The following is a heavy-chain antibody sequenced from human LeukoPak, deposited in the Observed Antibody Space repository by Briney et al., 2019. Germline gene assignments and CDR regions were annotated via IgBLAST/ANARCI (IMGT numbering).Heavy chain of an antibody. D-gene: IGHD1-26*01. J-gene: IGHJ4*02. Sequence: GGSLRLSCAASGFTFDDYAMHWVRQAPGKGLEWVSGISWNSGSIGYADSVKGRFTISRDNAKNSLYLQMNSLRAEDTALYYCAKMGGGPQAGGYFDYWGQGTLVTVSS. CDR1: GFTFDDYA. CDR3: AKMGGGPQAGGYFDY. V-gene: IGHV3-9*01. CDR2: ISWNSGSI.